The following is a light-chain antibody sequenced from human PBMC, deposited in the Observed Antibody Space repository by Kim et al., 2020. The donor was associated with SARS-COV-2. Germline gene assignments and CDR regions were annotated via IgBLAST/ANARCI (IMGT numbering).Light chain of an antibody. CDR1: SSDVVGYNY. CDR2: EVS. J-gene: IGLJ1*01. V-gene: IGLV2-14*01. CDR3: SSYTGSTPYV. Sequence: GQSTTSASTGTSSDVVGYNYVSGYQQHPGKAPKLMIYEVSNRPSGVSNRFSGSKSVNTASLTISGLQAEDEADYFCSSYTGSTPYVFGTGTKVTVL.